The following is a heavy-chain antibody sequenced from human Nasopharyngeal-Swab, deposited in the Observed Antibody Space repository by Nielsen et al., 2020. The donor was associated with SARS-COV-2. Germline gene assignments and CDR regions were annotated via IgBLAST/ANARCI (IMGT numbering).Heavy chain of an antibody. D-gene: IGHD6-13*01. CDR3: ARGKPDAFVSGIAAAGQFDY. Sequence: WIRQPPGKGLEWIGYIYYSGSTYYNSSLKSRVTISVDTSKNQFSLKLSSVTAADTAVYYCARGKPDAFVSGIAAAGQFDYWGQGTLVTVSS. V-gene: IGHV4-31*02. CDR2: IYYSGST. J-gene: IGHJ4*02.